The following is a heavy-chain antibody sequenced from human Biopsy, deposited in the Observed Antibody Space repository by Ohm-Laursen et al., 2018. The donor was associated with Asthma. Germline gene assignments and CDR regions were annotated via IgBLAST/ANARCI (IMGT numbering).Heavy chain of an antibody. D-gene: IGHD3-10*01. CDR3: ARAVDYSHYYGIDV. J-gene: IGHJ6*02. CDR2: ISVYNDNT. Sequence: ASSVKVSCKTSGYTFNSAGITWVRQAPGQGLEWMGWISVYNDNTKVAQKLQDRVTMITDTSTSTAYMELRSLRSDDTAVYFCARAVDYSHYYGIDVWGQGTTVTVS. V-gene: IGHV1-18*01. CDR1: GYTFNSAG.